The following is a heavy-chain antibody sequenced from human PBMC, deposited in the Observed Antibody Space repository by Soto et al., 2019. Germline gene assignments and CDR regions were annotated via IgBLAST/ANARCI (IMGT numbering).Heavy chain of an antibody. Sequence: QVQLVQSGAEVKKPGASVKVSCKASGXXXXXXXXXXXXXXPGQGXEWMGWINPNSGGTNYAQKFQGRVTMTRDTSIXTXYMEXXXLXXXXXXXXXXXXXXXXXXXXXXYXXQGTLVTVSS. CDR3: XXXXXXXXXXXXY. V-gene: IGHV1-2*02. CDR2: INPNSGGT. CDR1: GXXXXXXX. J-gene: IGHJ4*02.